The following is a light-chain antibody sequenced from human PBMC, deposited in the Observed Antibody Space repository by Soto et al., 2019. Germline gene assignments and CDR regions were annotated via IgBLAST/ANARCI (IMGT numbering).Light chain of an antibody. Sequence: EIVLTQSPGTLSLSPGEGASLSGRASQSLISSYIAWYQQKPGQAPRLLIFGKSSRATGIPDRFSGSGSGTDFTLTISRVEPEDFAVYYCQHYGSSVLTFGPGTKVDIK. CDR1: QSLISSY. J-gene: IGKJ3*01. CDR2: GKS. CDR3: QHYGSSVLT. V-gene: IGKV3-20*01.